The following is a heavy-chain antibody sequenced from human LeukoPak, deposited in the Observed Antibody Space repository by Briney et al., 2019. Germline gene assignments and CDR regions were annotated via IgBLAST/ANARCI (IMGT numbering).Heavy chain of an antibody. CDR2: INHSGST. J-gene: IGHJ5*02. CDR1: GGSFSGYY. V-gene: IGHV4-34*01. CDR3: ARGGSGYDWFDP. Sequence: SETLSLTCAVYGGSFSGYYWSWIRQPPGKGLEWIGEINHSGSTNYNPSLKSRVTISVDTSKNLFSLNLKLTSVTAADTAVYYCARGGSGYDWFDPWGQGTLVTVSS. D-gene: IGHD5-12*01.